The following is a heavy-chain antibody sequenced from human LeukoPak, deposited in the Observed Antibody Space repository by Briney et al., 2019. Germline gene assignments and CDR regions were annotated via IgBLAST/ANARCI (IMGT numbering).Heavy chain of an antibody. Sequence: GRSLRLSCAASGFTFSSYAMHWVRQAPGKGLEWVSYISSSGSTIYYADSVKGRFTISRDNAKNSLYLQMNSLRAEDTAVYYCARDSYERHVPNGVGTFDYWGQGTLVTVSS. CDR1: GFTFSSYA. J-gene: IGHJ4*02. D-gene: IGHD1-14*01. CDR2: ISSSGSTI. V-gene: IGHV3-48*03. CDR3: ARDSYERHVPNGVGTFDY.